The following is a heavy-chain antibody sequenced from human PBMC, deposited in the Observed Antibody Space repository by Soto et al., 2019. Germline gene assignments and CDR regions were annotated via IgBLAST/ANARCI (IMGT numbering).Heavy chain of an antibody. J-gene: IGHJ6*02. CDR1: GGTFSSYA. CDR2: IIPIFGTA. CDR3: ASYLRVRGVITTPRCMDV. Sequence: QVQLVQSGAEVKKPGSSVKVSCKASGGTFSSYAISWVRQAPGQGLEWMGGIIPIFGTANYAQKFQGRVTITADRSTSTAYMELSSLRSEETAVYYCASYLRVRGVITTPRCMDVWGQGTTVTVSS. D-gene: IGHD3-10*01. V-gene: IGHV1-69*06.